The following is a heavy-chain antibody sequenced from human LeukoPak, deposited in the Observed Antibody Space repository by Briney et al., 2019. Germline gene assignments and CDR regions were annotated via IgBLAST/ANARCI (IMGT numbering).Heavy chain of an antibody. CDR3: VSWAGKYYITSDYYLAPAYS. D-gene: IGHD3-22*01. Sequence: PGGSLRLSCAASEFTFSNYWMSWIRQAPGKGLEWAAHISEDGSDKYYVDSVKGRFTISRDNAKNSLYLQMNSLRVEDTAVYYCVSWAGKYYITSDYYLAPAYSWGQGTLVTVSS. CDR2: ISEDGSDK. J-gene: IGHJ4*02. V-gene: IGHV3-7*01. CDR1: EFTFSNYW.